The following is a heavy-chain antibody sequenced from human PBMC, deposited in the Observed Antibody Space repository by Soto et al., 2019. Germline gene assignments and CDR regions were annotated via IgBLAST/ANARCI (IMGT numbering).Heavy chain of an antibody. Sequence: QVQLVQSGAEVKKPGASVKVSCKASGYTFTSYGISWVRQAPGQGLEWMGWISAYNGNTNYAQKLQGRVTMTTDTSTSTAYVELRSLRSDDTAVYYCARDGVGRYCSSTSCPYYYYGMDVWGQGTTVTVSS. CDR3: ARDGVGRYCSSTSCPYYYYGMDV. CDR1: GYTFTSYG. CDR2: ISAYNGNT. J-gene: IGHJ6*02. V-gene: IGHV1-18*01. D-gene: IGHD2-2*01.